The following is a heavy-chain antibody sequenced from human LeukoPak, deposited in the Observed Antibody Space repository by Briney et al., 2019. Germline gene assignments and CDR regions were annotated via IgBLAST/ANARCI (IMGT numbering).Heavy chain of an antibody. J-gene: IGHJ3*02. CDR1: GFSFSSYS. D-gene: IGHD5-12*01. CDR2: IGSSSTTT. V-gene: IGHV3-48*01. CDR3: ARGGRYSGYDYSAFDI. Sequence: GGSLRLSCVASGFSFSSYSMNWVRQAPGKGLEWISYIGSSSTTTDYADSVKGRFTISRDNGKNSLYLQMNSLRAEDTTVYYCARGGRYSGYDYSAFDIWGQGTMVTVSP.